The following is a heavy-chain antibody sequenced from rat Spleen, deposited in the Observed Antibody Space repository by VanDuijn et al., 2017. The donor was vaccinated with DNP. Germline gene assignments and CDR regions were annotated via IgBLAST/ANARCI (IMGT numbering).Heavy chain of an antibody. CDR2: INNDSGRT. D-gene: IGHD4-3*01. V-gene: IGHV4-2*01. CDR3: ANGYNSGY. J-gene: IGHJ2*01. CDR1: GFNFNDYL. Sequence: EVKLVESGGGLVQPGRSLKLSCAASGFNFNDYLMGWVRQAPGKGLEWIGEINNDSGRTYYTQSLKDRFTISRDNAENTLYLQMNSLWSEDTATYCCANGYNSGYWGQGVMVTVSS.